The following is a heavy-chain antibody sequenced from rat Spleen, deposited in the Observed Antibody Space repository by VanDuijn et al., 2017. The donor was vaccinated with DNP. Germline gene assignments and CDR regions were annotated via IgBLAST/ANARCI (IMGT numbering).Heavy chain of an antibody. J-gene: IGHJ4*01. CDR1: GFIFSDYA. CDR2: IIYDGSST. D-gene: IGHD1-11*01. CDR3: TTFEGTNA. Sequence: EVKLVESGGGLVQPGNSLRLSCAASGFIFSDYAMAWVRQSPKMGLEWVATIIYDGSSTFYRDSVKGRFTISRDKAKSTLYLQMDSLRSEDTATYYCTTFEGTNAWGQGTSVTVSS. V-gene: IGHV5S10*01.